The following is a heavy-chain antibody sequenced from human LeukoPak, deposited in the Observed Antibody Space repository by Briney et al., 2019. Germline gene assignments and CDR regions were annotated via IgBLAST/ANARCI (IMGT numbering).Heavy chain of an antibody. V-gene: IGHV3-9*01. Sequence: GRSLRLSCAASGFTFYDYATHWVRQVPGKGLEWVSGITWNSGSIGYVDFVKGRFTISRDNAKNSMYLQMNSLRAEDTAVYYCVRGAAYFDYWGQGILVTVSS. CDR3: VRGAAYFDY. J-gene: IGHJ4*02. CDR2: ITWNSGSI. CDR1: GFTFYDYA. D-gene: IGHD1-26*01.